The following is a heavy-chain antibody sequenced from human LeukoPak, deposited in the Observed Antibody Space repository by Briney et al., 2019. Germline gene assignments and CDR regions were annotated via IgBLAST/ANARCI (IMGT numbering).Heavy chain of an antibody. CDR1: RFTFSTYA. D-gene: IGHD3-10*01. V-gene: IGHV3-23*01. CDR2: ISGSGGST. J-gene: IGHJ4*02. Sequence: GSLRLSCAASRFTFSTYAMSWVRQAPGKGLEWVSAISGSGGSTYYADSVKGRFTISRDNSKNTLSLQMNSLRAEDTAVYYCAKSSDGSGIFAGYWGQGTLVTVSS. CDR3: AKSSDGSGIFAGY.